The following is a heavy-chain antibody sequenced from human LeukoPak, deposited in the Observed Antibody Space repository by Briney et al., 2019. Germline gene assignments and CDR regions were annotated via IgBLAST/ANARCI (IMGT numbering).Heavy chain of an antibody. D-gene: IGHD5-24*01. J-gene: IGHJ3*02. V-gene: IGHV4-4*07. CDR2: IYTSGST. CDR1: GGSFSGYY. Sequence: KPSETLSLTCAVYGGSFSGYYWSWIRQPAGKGLEWIGRIYTSGSTNYNPSLKSRVTMSVDTSKNQFSLKLSPVTAADTAVYYCAREIRDGYNSGEDAFDIWGQGTMVTVSS. CDR3: AREIRDGYNSGEDAFDI.